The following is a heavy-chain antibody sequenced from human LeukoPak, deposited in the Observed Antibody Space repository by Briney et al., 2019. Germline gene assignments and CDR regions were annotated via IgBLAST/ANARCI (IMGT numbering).Heavy chain of an antibody. D-gene: IGHD3-22*01. CDR3: ARSKYYYDSRYFDY. CDR1: GGTFSSYA. Sequence: SVKVSCKASGGTFSSYAISWVRQAPGQRLEWMGGIIPIFGTANYAQKFQGRVTITTDESTSTAYMELSSLRSEDTAVYYCARSKYYYDSRYFDYWGQGTLVTVSS. J-gene: IGHJ4*02. CDR2: IIPIFGTA. V-gene: IGHV1-69*05.